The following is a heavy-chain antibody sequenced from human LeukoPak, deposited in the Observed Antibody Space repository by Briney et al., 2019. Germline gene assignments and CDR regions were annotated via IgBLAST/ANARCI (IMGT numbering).Heavy chain of an antibody. D-gene: IGHD3-22*01. CDR3: ASSYYYDSSGYPFLFY. Sequence: PGGSLRLSCAASGFTVSSNYMSWVRQAPGKGLEWVSVIYSGGSTYYADSVKGRFTISRDNSKNTLYLQMNSLRAEDTAVYYCASSYYYDSSGYPFLFYWGQGTLVTVSS. J-gene: IGHJ4*02. V-gene: IGHV3-53*01. CDR2: IYSGGST. CDR1: GFTVSSNY.